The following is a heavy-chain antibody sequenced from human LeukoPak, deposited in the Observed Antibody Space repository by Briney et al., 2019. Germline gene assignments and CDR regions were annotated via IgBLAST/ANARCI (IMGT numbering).Heavy chain of an antibody. CDR3: ARRVVVPAAIVRGRWFDP. Sequence: PSETLSLTCAVYGGSFSGYYWSWIRQPPGKGLEWIGEINHSGSTNYNPFLKSRVTISVDTSKNQFSLKLSSVTAADTAVYYCARRVVVPAAIVRGRWFDPWGQGTLVTVSS. CDR2: INHSGST. D-gene: IGHD2-2*01. CDR1: GGSFSGYY. J-gene: IGHJ5*02. V-gene: IGHV4-34*01.